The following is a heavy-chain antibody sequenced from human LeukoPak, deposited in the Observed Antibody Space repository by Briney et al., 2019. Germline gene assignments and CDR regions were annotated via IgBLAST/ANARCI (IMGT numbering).Heavy chain of an antibody. V-gene: IGHV3-66*01. Sequence: GGSLRLSCAASGFTVSSNYMSWVRQAPGKGLEWVSVIYSGGSTYYADSVKGRFTISRDNSKNTLYLQMNSLRAEDTAVYYCASSWGPWLMPDAFDIWGQGTMVTVSS. CDR1: GFTVSSNY. D-gene: IGHD6-19*01. CDR3: ASSWGPWLMPDAFDI. J-gene: IGHJ3*02. CDR2: IYSGGST.